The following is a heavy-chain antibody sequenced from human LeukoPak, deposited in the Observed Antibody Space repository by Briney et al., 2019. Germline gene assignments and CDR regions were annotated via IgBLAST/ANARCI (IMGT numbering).Heavy chain of an antibody. CDR3: AKEGKYYYDSSGPDAFDY. V-gene: IGHV3-23*01. CDR1: GFTFSSYA. CDR2: ISGSGGST. D-gene: IGHD3-22*01. Sequence: GGSLRLSCAASGFTFSSYAMSWVRQAPGKGLEWVSAISGSGGSTYYADSVKGRFTISRDNSKNTLYLQMSSLRAEDTAVYYCAKEGKYYYDSSGPDAFDYWGQGTLVTVSS. J-gene: IGHJ4*02.